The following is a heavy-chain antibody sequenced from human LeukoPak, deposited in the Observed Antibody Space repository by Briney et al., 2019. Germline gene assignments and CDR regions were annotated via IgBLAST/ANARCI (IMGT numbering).Heavy chain of an antibody. Sequence: GGSLRLSCAASGFPFSTFSTYAMSWVRQAPGKALEGVASIRASDGSTYYADSLRGRFAISRDNSKNTLYLQMNSLRGEDTAVCYCAKDVYGDYGGPDYWGQGTLVTASS. D-gene: IGHD4-17*01. V-gene: IGHV3-23*01. CDR3: AKDVYGDYGGPDY. J-gene: IGHJ4*02. CDR1: GFPFSTFSTYA. CDR2: IRASDGST.